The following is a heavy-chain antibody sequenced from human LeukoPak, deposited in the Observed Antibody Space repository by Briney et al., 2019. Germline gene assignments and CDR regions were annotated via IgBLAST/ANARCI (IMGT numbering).Heavy chain of an antibody. Sequence: SETLSLTCAVYGGSFSGYYWSWIRQPPGKGLEWIGYIYYSGSTYYNPSLKSRVTISVDTSKNQFSLKLSSVTAADTAVYYCARQCSSTSCYTKGDYWGQGTLVTVSS. CDR2: IYYSGST. J-gene: IGHJ4*02. CDR3: ARQCSSTSCYTKGDY. CDR1: GGSFSGYY. D-gene: IGHD2-2*02. V-gene: IGHV4-34*09.